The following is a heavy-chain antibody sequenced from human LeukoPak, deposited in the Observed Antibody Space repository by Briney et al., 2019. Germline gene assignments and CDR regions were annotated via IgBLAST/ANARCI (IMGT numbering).Heavy chain of an antibody. CDR3: VRVSGVSPYYFDY. CDR1: GDSVSSNSAA. D-gene: IGHD2-15*01. V-gene: IGHV6-1*01. CDR2: TYYRSKWYN. Sequence: SQTLSLTCAISGDSVSSNSAAWNWIRQSSSRGLEWLGRTYYRSKWYNDYAVSVKSRITINPDSSKNQFSLQLNSVTPEDTAVYHCVRVSGVSPYYFDYWGQGTLVTVPS. J-gene: IGHJ4*02.